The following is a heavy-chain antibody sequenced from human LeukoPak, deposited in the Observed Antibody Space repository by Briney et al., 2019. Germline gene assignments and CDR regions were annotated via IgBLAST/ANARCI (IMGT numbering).Heavy chain of an antibody. CDR2: ISSSGST. J-gene: IGHJ3*02. Sequence: PSETLSLTRTVSGDSISSGDYYWSWIRQPAGKGLEWIGRISSSGSTNYNPSLKSRVTISVDTSKNQFSLKLSSVTAAGTAVYFCARGPYSYDSSGAFDIWGQGTMVTVSS. CDR3: ARGPYSYDSSGAFDI. D-gene: IGHD3-22*01. V-gene: IGHV4-61*02. CDR1: GDSISSGDYY.